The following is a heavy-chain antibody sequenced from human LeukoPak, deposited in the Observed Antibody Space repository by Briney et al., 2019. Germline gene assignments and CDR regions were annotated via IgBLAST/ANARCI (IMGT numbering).Heavy chain of an antibody. J-gene: IGHJ4*02. Sequence: GASVKVSCKASGYTFTNYGLSWVRQAPGQGLEWMGWISGYNGHTNYVQKLQGRVTMTTDTSTSTAYMELRSLRSDDTAVYYCARNYDRRPFDYWGQGTLVTVSS. CDR2: ISGYNGHT. D-gene: IGHD3-10*02. V-gene: IGHV1-18*01. CDR1: GYTFTNYG. CDR3: ARNYDRRPFDY.